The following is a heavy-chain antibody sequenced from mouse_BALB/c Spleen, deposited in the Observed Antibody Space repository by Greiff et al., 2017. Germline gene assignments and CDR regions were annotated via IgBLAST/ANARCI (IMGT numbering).Heavy chain of an antibody. V-gene: IGHV3-2*02. Sequence: DVKLQESGPGLVKPSQSLSLTCTVTGYSITSDYAWNWIRQFPGNKLEWMGYISYSGSTSYNPSLKSRISITRDTSKNQFFLQLNSVTTEDTATYYCATTVGYYAMDYWGQGTSVTVSS. CDR3: ATTVGYYAMDY. D-gene: IGHD1-1*01. CDR1: GYSITSDYA. CDR2: ISYSGST. J-gene: IGHJ4*01.